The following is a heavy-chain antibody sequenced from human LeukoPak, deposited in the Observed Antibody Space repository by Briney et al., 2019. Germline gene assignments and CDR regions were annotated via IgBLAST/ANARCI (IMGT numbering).Heavy chain of an antibody. V-gene: IGHV3-48*04. Sequence: GGFLRLSCAASGFTFSSYRMNWVRQAPGKGLEWISYTSSSSSAIYYADSVKGRFTISRDNAKNSLYLQMNSLRAEDTTVYYCARDLFGQQQLVFNGAPDYWGQGTLVTVSS. CDR2: TSSSSSAI. D-gene: IGHD6-13*01. J-gene: IGHJ4*02. CDR3: ARDLFGQQQLVFNGAPDY. CDR1: GFTFSSYR.